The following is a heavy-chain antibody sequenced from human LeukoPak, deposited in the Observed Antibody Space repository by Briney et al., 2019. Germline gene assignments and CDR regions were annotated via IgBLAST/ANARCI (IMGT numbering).Heavy chain of an antibody. D-gene: IGHD2-21*02. J-gene: IGHJ4*02. Sequence: ASVKVSCRASGYTFTSYGITWVRQAPGQGLEWMGGIIPIFGTPHYAQKFQDRVTITADASTSTAYMELSSLRSEDTAVYYCARAYMTATRHFDSWGQGTLVTVSS. CDR1: GYTFTSYG. CDR2: IIPIFGTP. V-gene: IGHV1-69*13. CDR3: ARAYMTATRHFDS.